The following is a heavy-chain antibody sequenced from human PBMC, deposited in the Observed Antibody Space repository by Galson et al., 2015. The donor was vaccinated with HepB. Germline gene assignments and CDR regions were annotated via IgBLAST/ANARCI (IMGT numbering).Heavy chain of an antibody. CDR2: VGGSGHSR. J-gene: IGHJ2*01. CDR3: AKDVSSSTVWYFDL. D-gene: IGHD6-6*01. Sequence: SLRLSCAASGFTFSSYAMSWVRQAPGKGLEWVSGVGGSGHSRYYADSVKGRFTISRDKSKNTLYLQMNSLRAEDTAVFDCAKDVSSSTVWYFDLWGRGTLVTVSS. CDR1: GFTFSSYA. V-gene: IGHV3-23*01.